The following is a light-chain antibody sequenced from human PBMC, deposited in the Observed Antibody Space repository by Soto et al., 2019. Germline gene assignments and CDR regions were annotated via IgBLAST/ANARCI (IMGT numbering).Light chain of an antibody. CDR1: SSNIGAGYD. CDR3: QSYDSSLSGSV. CDR2: GNS. J-gene: IGLJ2*01. V-gene: IGLV1-40*01. Sequence: QPVLTQPPSVSGAPGQRVTISCTRSSSNIGAGYDAHWYQQLPGTAPKLLIYGNSNRPSGVPDRFSGSKSGTSASLAITGLQAEDEADYYCQSYDSSLSGSVFGGGTKVTVL.